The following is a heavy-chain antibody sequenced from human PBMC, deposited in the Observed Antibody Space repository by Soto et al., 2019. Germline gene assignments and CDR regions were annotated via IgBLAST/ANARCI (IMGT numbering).Heavy chain of an antibody. CDR2: VYSSGGT. V-gene: IGHV4-61*01. D-gene: IGHD5-12*01. J-gene: IGHJ4*02. CDR3: ARDGDGYNH. Sequence: SETLSLTCSVSGGSVSSGSYYWSWIRQPPGKGLEWVGYVYSSGGTSYNPSLKSRVTISLDTSKNQFSLKLSSVTAADTAVYYCARDGDGYNHWGQGTLVTVSS. CDR1: GGSVSSGSYY.